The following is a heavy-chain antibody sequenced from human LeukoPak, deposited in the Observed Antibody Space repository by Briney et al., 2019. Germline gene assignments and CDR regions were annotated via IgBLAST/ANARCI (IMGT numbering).Heavy chain of an antibody. CDR3: ARGAWDIVVVPAAGQLDY. J-gene: IGHJ4*02. D-gene: IGHD2-2*01. Sequence: SETLSLTCTVSGGSISSSSYYWGWIRQPPGKGLEWIGSIYYSGSTYYNPSLKSRVTISVDTSKNQFSLKLSSVTAADTAVYYCARGAWDIVVVPAAGQLDYWGQGTLVTVSS. CDR2: IYYSGST. V-gene: IGHV4-39*07. CDR1: GGSISSSSYY.